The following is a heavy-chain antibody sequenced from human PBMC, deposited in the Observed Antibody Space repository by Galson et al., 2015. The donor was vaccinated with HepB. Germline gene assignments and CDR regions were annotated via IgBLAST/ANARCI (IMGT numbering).Heavy chain of an antibody. CDR3: ARDTARADSSSWYFFGAFDI. CDR2: IIPIFGTA. CDR1: GGTFSSYA. V-gene: IGHV1-69*13. Sequence: SVKVSCKASGGTFSSYAISWVRQAPGQGLEWMGGIIPIFGTANYAQKFQGRVTITADESTSTAYMELSSLRSEDTAVYYCARDTARADSSSWYFFGAFDIWGQGTMVTVSS. J-gene: IGHJ3*02. D-gene: IGHD6-13*01.